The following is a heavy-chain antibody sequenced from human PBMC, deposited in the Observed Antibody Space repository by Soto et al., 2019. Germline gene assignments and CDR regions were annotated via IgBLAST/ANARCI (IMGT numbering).Heavy chain of an antibody. CDR1: GYSFTSYW. CDR3: ARFGIAAAGPPSYYGMDV. Sequence: EVQLVQSGAEVKKPGESLRISCKGSGYSFTSYWISWVRQMPGKGLEWMGRIDPSDSYTNYSPSFQGHVTISADKSISTAYLQWSSLKASDTAMYYCARFGIAAAGPPSYYGMDVWGQGTTVTVSS. J-gene: IGHJ6*02. CDR2: IDPSDSYT. D-gene: IGHD6-13*01. V-gene: IGHV5-10-1*03.